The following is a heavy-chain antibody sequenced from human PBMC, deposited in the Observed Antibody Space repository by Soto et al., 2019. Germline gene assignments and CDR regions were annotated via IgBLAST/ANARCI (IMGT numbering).Heavy chain of an antibody. Sequence: PSETLSLTCTVSGGSICSGGYYWSWIRQPPGKGLEWIGYMYSSGSANYNPALKSRVTISLDTSKNQFSLKLTSVTAADTAVYYCARSRLAPFDPWGQGTLVTVSS. CDR1: GGSICSGGYY. CDR2: MYSSGSA. J-gene: IGHJ5*02. CDR3: ARSRLAPFDP. V-gene: IGHV4-61*08.